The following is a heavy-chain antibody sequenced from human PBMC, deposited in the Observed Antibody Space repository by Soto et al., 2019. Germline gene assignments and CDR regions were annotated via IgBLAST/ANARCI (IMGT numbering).Heavy chain of an antibody. Sequence: SETLSLTCTVSGGSISSGDYYWSWIRQPPGKGLEWIGYIYYSGSTYYNPSLKSRVTISVDTSKNQFSLKLSSVTAADTAVYYCARAEPHAGSLPGWSNIYYFDYWGQGTLVTVSS. CDR2: IYYSGST. CDR3: ARAEPHAGSLPGWSNIYYFDY. J-gene: IGHJ4*02. CDR1: GGSISSGDYY. D-gene: IGHD6-19*01. V-gene: IGHV4-30-4*01.